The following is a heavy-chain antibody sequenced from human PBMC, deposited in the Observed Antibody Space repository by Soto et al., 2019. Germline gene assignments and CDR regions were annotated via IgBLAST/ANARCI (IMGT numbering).Heavy chain of an antibody. J-gene: IGHJ4*02. CDR3: ASTRDCGGDCYSFDY. V-gene: IGHV1-3*01. D-gene: IGHD2-21*02. CDR1: GYTFTTYA. CDR2: INAGNGNT. Sequence: ETSVKVSCKASGYTFTTYAIHLVRQAPGQRLEWRGWINAGNGNTKYSQRFQGTVTIIRDTSASTAYMELSSLRSEDTAVYFCASTRDCGGDCYSFDYWGQGTLVTV.